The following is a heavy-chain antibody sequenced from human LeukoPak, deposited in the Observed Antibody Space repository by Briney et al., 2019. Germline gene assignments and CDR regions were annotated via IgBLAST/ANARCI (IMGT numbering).Heavy chain of an antibody. V-gene: IGHV1-69*13. D-gene: IGHD2-15*01. CDR1: GGTFSSYA. CDR3: ARSKRDCSGGSCYSKTNWFDP. Sequence: SVKVSCKASGGTFSSYAISWVRQAPGQGLEWMGGIIPIFGTANYAQKFQGRVTITADESTSTAYMELSSLRSEDTAVYYCARSKRDCSGGSCYSKTNWFDPWGQGTLVTVSS. J-gene: IGHJ5*02. CDR2: IIPIFGTA.